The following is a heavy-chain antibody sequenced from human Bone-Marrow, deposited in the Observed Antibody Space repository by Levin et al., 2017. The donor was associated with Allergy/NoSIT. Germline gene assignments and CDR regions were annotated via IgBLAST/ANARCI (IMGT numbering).Heavy chain of an antibody. CDR3: AKPPQLGVHFFDP. D-gene: IGHD2-8*01. J-gene: IGHJ5*02. CDR1: GFTFHTNA. CDR2: ISSRGLSS. V-gene: IGHV3-23*01. Sequence: GGSLRLSCAASGFTFHTNAMTWVRQAPGKGLEWVSTISSRGLSSFYADSVKGSFTASRDNSKNTVYLQMNSLRDDDTAVYYCAKPPQLGVHFFDPWGQGTLVTVSS.